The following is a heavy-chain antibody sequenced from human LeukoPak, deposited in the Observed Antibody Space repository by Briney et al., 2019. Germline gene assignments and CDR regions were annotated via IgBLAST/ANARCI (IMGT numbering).Heavy chain of an antibody. CDR3: ARDHHTTWLWLPSIDY. CDR2: IYSGGST. CDR1: GFTVSSNY. Sequence: GSLRLSCAASGFTVSSNYMSWVRQAPGKGLEWVSVIYSGGSTYYADSVKGRFTISRDNAKNSLYLQMNSLRAEDTAVYYCARDHHTTWLWLPSIDYWGQGTLVTVSS. J-gene: IGHJ4*02. D-gene: IGHD5-18*01. V-gene: IGHV3-53*01.